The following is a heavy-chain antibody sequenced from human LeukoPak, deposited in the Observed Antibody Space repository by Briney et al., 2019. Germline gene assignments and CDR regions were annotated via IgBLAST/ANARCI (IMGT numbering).Heavy chain of an antibody. CDR1: GYTFTGYY. V-gene: IGHV1-8*02. J-gene: IGHJ4*02. D-gene: IGHD5-12*01. Sequence: ASVKVSCKASGYTFTGYYMHWVRQAPGQGLEWMGWINPNSGNTGYAQKFQGRVTMTRNTSISTAYMELSSLRSEDTAVYYCARGGGYRNTNNFDYWGQGTLVTVSS. CDR3: ARGGGYRNTNNFDY. CDR2: INPNSGNT.